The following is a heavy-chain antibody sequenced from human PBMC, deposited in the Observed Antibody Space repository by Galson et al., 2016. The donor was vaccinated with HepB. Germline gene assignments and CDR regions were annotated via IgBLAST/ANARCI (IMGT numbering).Heavy chain of an antibody. CDR2: IPYDGSYE. Sequence: SLRLSCAASGFTFSSYAMHWVRQAPGKGLEWVAVIPYDGSYESYAGAVKGRFTISRDNFKNTLYLHLNSLRAEETAVYYCARAVHGSGSYWDKWGRGTLVAVSS. CDR1: GFTFSSYA. J-gene: IGHJ4*02. V-gene: IGHV3-30*04. D-gene: IGHD3-10*01. CDR3: ARAVHGSGSYWDK.